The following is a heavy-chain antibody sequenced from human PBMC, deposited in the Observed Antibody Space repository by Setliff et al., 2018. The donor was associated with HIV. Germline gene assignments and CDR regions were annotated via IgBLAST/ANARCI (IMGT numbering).Heavy chain of an antibody. J-gene: IGHJ4*02. CDR1: GRTFSNYD. Sequence: ASVKVSCKASGRTFSNYDVIWVRRATGQGLEWMGWMNPNSGATNYTQNFQGRVTMSRDTSISTAYMELSRLKSDDTAVYFCATFDYGHSLGKIDYWGQGTLVTVSS. CDR2: MNPNSGAT. D-gene: IGHD4-17*01. CDR3: ATFDYGHSLGKIDY. V-gene: IGHV1-2*02.